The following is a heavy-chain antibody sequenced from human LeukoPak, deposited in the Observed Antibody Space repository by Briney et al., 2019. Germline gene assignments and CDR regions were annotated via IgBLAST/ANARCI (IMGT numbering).Heavy chain of an antibody. J-gene: IGHJ3*02. CDR2: ISSSGSIT. CDR1: GFTLSSHN. Sequence: SWGSLRLSCVASGFTLSSHNINWVRQAPGKGLEWVSHISSSGSITYYGDSVKGRITISRDNAKNSVSLYMNSLRAEDSAVYYCARPGITAIDIWGQGTMVTDSS. D-gene: IGHD3-10*01. V-gene: IGHV3-48*01. CDR3: ARPGITAIDI.